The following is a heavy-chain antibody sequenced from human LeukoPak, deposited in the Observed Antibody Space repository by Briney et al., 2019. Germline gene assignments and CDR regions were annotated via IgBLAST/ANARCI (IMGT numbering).Heavy chain of an antibody. CDR1: GYSFTGYY. V-gene: IGHV1-2*06. Sequence: ASVQVSCKASGYSFTGYYIHWVRQTPGQGLEWMGRINPNSGGTNYSQKFQGRVIMTRDTSITTAYMDLSRLTSDDTAVYYCARADAMDVWGQGTTVTLSS. CDR2: INPNSGGT. CDR3: ARADAMDV. J-gene: IGHJ6*02.